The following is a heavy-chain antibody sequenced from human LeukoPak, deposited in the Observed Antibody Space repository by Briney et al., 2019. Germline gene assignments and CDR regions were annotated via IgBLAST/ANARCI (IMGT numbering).Heavy chain of an antibody. Sequence: QPGGSLRLSCAASGFTFSSYAMSWVRQAPGKGLEWVSAIIGSGGSTYYADSVKGRFTISRDTSKNTLYLQMNSLRAEDTAVCYSATPHSSGKYWGQGTLVTVYS. J-gene: IGHJ4*02. CDR1: GFTFSSYA. V-gene: IGHV3-23*01. D-gene: IGHD6-19*01. CDR2: IIGSGGST. CDR3: ATPHSSGKY.